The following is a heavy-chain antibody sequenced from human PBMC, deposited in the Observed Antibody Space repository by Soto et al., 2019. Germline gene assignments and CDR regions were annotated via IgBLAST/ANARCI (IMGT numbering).Heavy chain of an antibody. Sequence: EVQLLESGGGLVQPGGYLRLSCAASGFTFSSYAMSWVRQAPGKGLEWVSAISGSGGSTYYADSVKGRFTISRDNSKNTLYLQMNSLRAEDTAVYYCAKLSYYYDSSGPTPFDYWGQGTLVTVSS. J-gene: IGHJ4*02. CDR1: GFTFSSYA. V-gene: IGHV3-23*01. CDR3: AKLSYYYDSSGPTPFDY. CDR2: ISGSGGST. D-gene: IGHD3-22*01.